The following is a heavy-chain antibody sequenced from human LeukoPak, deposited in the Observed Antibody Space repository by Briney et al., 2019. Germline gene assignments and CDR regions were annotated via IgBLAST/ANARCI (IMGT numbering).Heavy chain of an antibody. V-gene: IGHV3-21*01. Sequence: GGSLRLSCAASGFTFSSYSMNWVRQAPGKGLEWVSSISSSSSYIYYADSVKGRFTISRDNAKTSLYLQMNSLRVEDTAVYYCATAGDSSGSYRGRTFFGGQGTLVTVSS. CDR1: GFTFSSYS. J-gene: IGHJ4*02. D-gene: IGHD3-22*01. CDR2: ISSSSSYI. CDR3: ATAGDSSGSYRGRTFF.